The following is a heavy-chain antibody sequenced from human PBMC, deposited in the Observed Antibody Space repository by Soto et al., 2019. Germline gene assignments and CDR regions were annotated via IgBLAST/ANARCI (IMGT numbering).Heavy chain of an antibody. J-gene: IGHJ6*02. Sequence: PSETLSLTCTVSGGSISSGDYYWSWIRQPPGKGLEWIGYIYYSGSTYYNPSLKSRVTISVDTSKNQFSLKLSSVTAADTAVCYCARCRSEGYYGMDVWGQGTRSPSP. V-gene: IGHV4-30-4*01. CDR1: GGSISSGDYY. CDR2: IYYSGST. CDR3: ARCRSEGYYGMDV.